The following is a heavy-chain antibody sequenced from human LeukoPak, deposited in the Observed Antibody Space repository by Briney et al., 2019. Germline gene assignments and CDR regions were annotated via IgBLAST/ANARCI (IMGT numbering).Heavy chain of an antibody. CDR3: ARDSGSYFRYYFDY. CDR1: GFTFSSYA. V-gene: IGHV3-30-3*01. Sequence: PGGSLRLSCAASGFTFSSYAMHWVRQAPGKGLEWVAVISYDGSNKYYADSVKGRFTISRDNSKNTLYLQMNSLRAEDTAVYYCARDSGSYFRYYFDYWGQGTLSPSPQ. J-gene: IGHJ4*02. D-gene: IGHD1-26*01. CDR2: ISYDGSNK.